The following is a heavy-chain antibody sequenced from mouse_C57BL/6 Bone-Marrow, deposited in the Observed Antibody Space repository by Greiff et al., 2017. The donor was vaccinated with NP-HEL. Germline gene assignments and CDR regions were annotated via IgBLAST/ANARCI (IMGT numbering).Heavy chain of an antibody. D-gene: IGHD1-1*01. J-gene: IGHJ4*01. V-gene: IGHV1-64*01. CDR1: GYTFTSYW. CDR3: ASPITTVVATRETYYAMDY. CDR2: IHPNSGST. Sequence: QVQLQQPGAELVKPGASVKLSCKASGYTFTSYWMHWVKQRPGQGLEWIGMIHPNSGSTNYNEKFKSKATLTVAKSSSTAYMQLSSLTSEDSAVYYCASPITTVVATRETYYAMDYWGQGTSVTVSS.